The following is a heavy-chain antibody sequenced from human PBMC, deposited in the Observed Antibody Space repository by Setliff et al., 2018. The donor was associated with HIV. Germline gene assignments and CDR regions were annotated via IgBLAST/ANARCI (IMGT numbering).Heavy chain of an antibody. CDR3: ARGPLGYCSGGSCYSVDLQH. Sequence: ASETLSLTCAVSGFSISSGFFWGWVRQPPGKGLEWIGSIYQSGTTYYNPALKSRVTISVDTSKNQFSLRLTSVTAADTAVYYCARGPLGYCSGGSCYSVDLQHWGQGTLVTVSS. D-gene: IGHD2-15*01. J-gene: IGHJ1*01. V-gene: IGHV4-38-2*01. CDR1: GFSISSGFF. CDR2: IYQSGTT.